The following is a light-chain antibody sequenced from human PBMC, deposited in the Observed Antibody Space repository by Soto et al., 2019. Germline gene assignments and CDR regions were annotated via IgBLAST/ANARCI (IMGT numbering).Light chain of an antibody. Sequence: AIQLTQSPSSLSASVGDRVTITCRASQDISSALAWYQQKPGKPPKVLIYDASSLQNGVPSRFGGGGSGTDFTLTIISLQPEDFATYYCHQFNSYPLTFGGGTKVQIK. V-gene: IGKV1-13*02. CDR3: HQFNSYPLT. CDR1: QDISSA. CDR2: DAS. J-gene: IGKJ4*01.